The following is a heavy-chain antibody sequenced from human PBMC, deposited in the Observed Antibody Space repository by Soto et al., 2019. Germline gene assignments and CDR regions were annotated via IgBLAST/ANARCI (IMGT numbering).Heavy chain of an antibody. D-gene: IGHD3-16*02. J-gene: IGHJ6*02. CDR2: TRNKANSYTT. Sequence: GGSLRLSCAASGFTFSDHYMDWVRQAPGKGLEWVGRTRNKANSYTTEYAASVKGRFTISRDDSKNSLYLQMNSLKTEDTAVYYCARGFIHWSYYYYGMDVWGQGTTVTVSS. CDR1: GFTFSDHY. CDR3: ARGFIHWSYYYYGMDV. V-gene: IGHV3-72*01.